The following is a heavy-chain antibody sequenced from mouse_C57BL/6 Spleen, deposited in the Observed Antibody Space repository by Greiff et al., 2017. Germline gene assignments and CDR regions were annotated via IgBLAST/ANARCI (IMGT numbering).Heavy chain of an antibody. CDR3: TTTNSNYAVFAY. V-gene: IGHV14-4*01. D-gene: IGHD2-5*01. Sequence: VQLKQSGAELVRPGASVKLSCTASGFNIKDDYMHWVKQRPEQGLEWIGWIDPENGDTEYASKFQGKATITADTSSNTAYLQLSSLTSEDTAVYYCTTTNSNYAVFAYWGQGTLVTVSA. CDR2: IDPENGDT. CDR1: GFNIKDDY. J-gene: IGHJ3*01.